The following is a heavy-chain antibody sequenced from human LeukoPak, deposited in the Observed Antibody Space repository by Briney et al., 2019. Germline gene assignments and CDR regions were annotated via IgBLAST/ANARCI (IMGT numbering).Heavy chain of an antibody. D-gene: IGHD2-2*01. J-gene: IGHJ4*02. CDR3: ALYCSSTSCSPFDY. V-gene: IGHV3-21*01. CDR2: ISSSSSYI. Sequence: PGGSLRLSCAASGFTFSSYSMNWVRQAPGKGLEWVSSISSSSSYIYYADSVKGRFTISRDNAKNSLYLQMNSLRADDTAVYYCALYCSSTSCSPFDYWGQGTLVTVSS. CDR1: GFTFSSYS.